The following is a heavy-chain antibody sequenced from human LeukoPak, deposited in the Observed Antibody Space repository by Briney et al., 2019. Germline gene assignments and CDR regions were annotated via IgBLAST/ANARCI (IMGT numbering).Heavy chain of an antibody. V-gene: IGHV1-24*01. CDR2: FDPEDGET. D-gene: IGHD6-19*01. CDR1: GYTLTELS. CDR3: ARGSSGSDAFDI. Sequence: ASVKVSCKVSGYTLTELSMHWVRQAPGKGLEWMGGFDPEDGETIYAQKFQGRVTMTEDTSTDTAYMELSSLRSEDTAVYYCARGSSGSDAFDIWGQGTMVTVSS. J-gene: IGHJ3*02.